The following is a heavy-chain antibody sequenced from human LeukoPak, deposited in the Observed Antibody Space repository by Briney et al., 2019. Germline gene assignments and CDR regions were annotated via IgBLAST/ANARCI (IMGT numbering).Heavy chain of an antibody. CDR3: ASGLYDSSGYFFDY. V-gene: IGHV3-53*05. Sequence: GGSLRLSCAASGFTVSSNYMSWVRQAPGKGLEWVSVICSGGSTYYADSVKGRFTISRDNSKNTLYLQMNSLRAEDTAVYYCASGLYDSSGYFFDYWGQGTLVTVSS. CDR1: GFTVSSNY. J-gene: IGHJ4*02. CDR2: ICSGGST. D-gene: IGHD3-22*01.